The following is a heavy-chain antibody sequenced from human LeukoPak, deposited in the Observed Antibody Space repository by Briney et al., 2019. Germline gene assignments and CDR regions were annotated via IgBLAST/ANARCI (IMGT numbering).Heavy chain of an antibody. V-gene: IGHV3-7*01. CDR2: IKQDGSER. J-gene: IGHJ4*02. CDR3: ARSLWPEDY. CDR1: GFTFSSYW. Sequence: GGSLRLSCAASGFTFSSYWMSWVRQAPGKGLEWVANIKQDGSERNYVDSVKGRFTISRDNAKTSLYLQMNSLRAEDTAVYYCARSLWPEDYWGQGTLVTVSS. D-gene: IGHD5-18*01.